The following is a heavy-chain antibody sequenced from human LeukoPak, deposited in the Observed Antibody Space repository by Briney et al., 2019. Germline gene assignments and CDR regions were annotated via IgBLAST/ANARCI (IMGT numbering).Heavy chain of an antibody. CDR3: ARFVERQLLRGYYFDN. Sequence: GASVKVSCKTSGYTFSSYGISWVRQAPGQGLEWMGWISSYNGKANYAQKLQGRVTMTTDTSTRTAYMEVRSLRSDDTASYYCARFVERQLLRGYYFDNWGQGTLVTVSS. CDR1: GYTFSSYG. V-gene: IGHV1-18*01. CDR2: ISSYNGKA. D-gene: IGHD6-13*01. J-gene: IGHJ4*02.